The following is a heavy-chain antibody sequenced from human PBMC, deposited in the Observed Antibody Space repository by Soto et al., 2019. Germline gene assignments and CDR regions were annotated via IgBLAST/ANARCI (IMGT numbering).Heavy chain of an antibody. Sequence: QQQLQESGPGLVKPSETLSLTCTVSVGSISSSSYFWAWIRQPPGKGLEWIGSIYYSGSTYYNPSLKSRITISADTSKNQLSLKLSSVTAADTAVYYCARRISSGYSPTWFDPWGQGTLVTVSS. CDR1: VGSISSSSYF. J-gene: IGHJ5*02. D-gene: IGHD6-19*01. CDR2: IYYSGST. CDR3: ARRISSGYSPTWFDP. V-gene: IGHV4-39*01.